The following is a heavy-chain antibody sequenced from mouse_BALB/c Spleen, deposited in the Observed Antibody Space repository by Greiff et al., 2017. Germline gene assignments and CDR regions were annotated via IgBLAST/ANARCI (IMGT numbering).Heavy chain of an antibody. J-gene: IGHJ2*01. V-gene: IGHV5-6-3*01. CDR1: GFTFSSYG. Sequence: EVQLVESGGGLVQPGGSLKLSCAASGFTFSSYGMSWVRQTPDKRLELVATINSNGGSTYYPDSVKGRLTISRDNAKNTLYLQMSSLRSEDTAMYYGARESPDYYGKRDAFDYWGQGTTLTVSS. D-gene: IGHD1-1*01. CDR2: INSNGGST. CDR3: ARESPDYYGKRDAFDY.